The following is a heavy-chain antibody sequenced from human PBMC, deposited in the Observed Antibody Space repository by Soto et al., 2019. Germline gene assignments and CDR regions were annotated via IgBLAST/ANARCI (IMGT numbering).Heavy chain of an antibody. V-gene: IGHV2-5*02. CDR1: GFSLTTKGVG. CDR3: EQVKITLGGVIGFAAFDV. D-gene: IGHD3-16*02. Sequence: QITLKESGPTLVEPTQTLTLTCTFSGFSLTTKGVGVGWIRQPPGQALEWLAVIYWDNDRRYSPSLRSRLDITRDTDNNEVCLTMATWDQVDTGIYYCEQVKITLGGVIGFAAFDVWGQGAVVTVFS. CDR2: IYWDNDR. J-gene: IGHJ3*01.